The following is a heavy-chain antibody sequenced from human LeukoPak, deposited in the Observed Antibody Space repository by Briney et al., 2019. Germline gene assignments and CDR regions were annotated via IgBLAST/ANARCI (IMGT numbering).Heavy chain of an antibody. CDR3: TTDERWKQRWVTLLGGY. D-gene: IGHD3-16*01. Sequence: GGSLRLSCAASGLTFSNAWMSWVRQAPGKGLEWVGRIKSKTDGGTTDYAAPVKGRFTISRDDSKNTLYLQMNSLKTEDTAVYYCTTDERWKQRWVTLLGGYWAQEPLVTVP. CDR2: IKSKTDGGTT. CDR1: GLTFSNAW. V-gene: IGHV3-15*01. J-gene: IGHJ4*02.